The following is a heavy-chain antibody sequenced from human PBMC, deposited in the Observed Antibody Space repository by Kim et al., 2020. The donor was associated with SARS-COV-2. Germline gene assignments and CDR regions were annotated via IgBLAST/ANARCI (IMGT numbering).Heavy chain of an antibody. D-gene: IGHD3-9*01. J-gene: IGHJ4*02. V-gene: IGHV3-53*01. Sequence: SGGSKQYADSVRGRFTISSDNSNNTLYLQMSSLRVEDTAVYYCARDALLIYWGQGTLVTVSS. CDR3: ARDALLIY. CDR2: SGGSK.